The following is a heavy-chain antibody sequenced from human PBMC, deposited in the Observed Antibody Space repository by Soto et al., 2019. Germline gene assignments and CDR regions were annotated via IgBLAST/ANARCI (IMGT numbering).Heavy chain of an antibody. J-gene: IGHJ6*02. D-gene: IGHD2-15*01. CDR3: AKGRAADYYGMDV. CDR2: ISWNSGSI. V-gene: IGHV3-9*01. CDR1: GFTFDDYA. Sequence: QPGGSLTLSCAASGFTFDDYAMHWVRQAPGKGLEWVSGISWNSGSIGYADSVKGRFTISRDNAKNSLYLQMNSLRAEDTALYYCAKGRAADYYGMDVWGQGTTVTVSS.